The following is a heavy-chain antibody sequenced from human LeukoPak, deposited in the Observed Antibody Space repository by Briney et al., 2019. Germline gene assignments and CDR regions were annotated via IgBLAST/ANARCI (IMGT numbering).Heavy chain of an antibody. CDR1: GFTFSSYW. CDR2: IKQDGSEK. Sequence: GGSLRLSCAASGFTFSSYWMSWVRQAPGKGLEWVANIKQDGSEKYYVDSVKGRFTISRDNAKNSLYLQMSSLTTDDTAVYFCARESGTSGRAGYFDYWGQGSLVTVSS. D-gene: IGHD1-7*01. V-gene: IGHV3-7*01. J-gene: IGHJ4*02. CDR3: ARESGTSGRAGYFDY.